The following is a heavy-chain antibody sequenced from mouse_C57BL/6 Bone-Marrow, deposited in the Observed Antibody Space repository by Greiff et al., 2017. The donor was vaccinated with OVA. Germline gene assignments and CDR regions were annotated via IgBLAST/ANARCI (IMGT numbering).Heavy chain of an antibody. J-gene: IGHJ1*03. V-gene: IGHV1-53*01. CDR3: ARDYYGSSYDRYFDV. D-gene: IGHD1-1*01. CDR2: INPRNGGT. CDR1: GYTFTSYW. Sequence: QVQLQQPGTELVKPGASVKLSCKASGYTFTSYWMHWVKQRPGQGLEWIGNINPRNGGTNYNEKFKSKAPLTVDKSSSTAYMQLSSLTSEDSAVYYCARDYYGSSYDRYFDVWGTGTTVTVSS.